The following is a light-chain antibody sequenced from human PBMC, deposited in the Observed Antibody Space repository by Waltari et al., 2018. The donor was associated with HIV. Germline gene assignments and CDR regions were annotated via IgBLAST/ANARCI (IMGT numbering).Light chain of an antibody. CDR3: QQYSDIPRT. J-gene: IGKJ4*01. Sequence: DIQMAQSPASLSASLGDRVSITCRASRAIGQSLAWFNQKPGKSPMALIYRASTRHTEVPPRFVGSGSGTEFVLTIVSLQPDDFGTYYCQQYSDIPRTFGGGTKV. V-gene: IGKV1-16*01. CDR1: RAIGQS. CDR2: RAS.